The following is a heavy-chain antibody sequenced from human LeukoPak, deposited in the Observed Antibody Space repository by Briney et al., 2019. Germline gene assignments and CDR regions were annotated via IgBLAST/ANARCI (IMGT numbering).Heavy chain of an antibody. D-gene: IGHD3-3*01. CDR3: AKSLLYDSPDV. CDR1: GFTFSSYS. CDR2: ISSSSYI. V-gene: IGHV3-21*01. J-gene: IGHJ6*04. Sequence: PGGSLRLSCAASGFTFSSYSMNWVRQAPGKGLEWVSSISSSSYIYYAESVKGRFTISRDNAKNSLYLQMNSLRAEDTAVYYCAKSLLYDSPDVWGKGTTVTVSS.